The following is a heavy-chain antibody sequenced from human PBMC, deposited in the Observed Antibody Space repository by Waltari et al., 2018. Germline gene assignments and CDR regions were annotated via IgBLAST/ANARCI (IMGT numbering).Heavy chain of an antibody. Sequence: EVQLVESGGGLVKPGGSLRLSCAASGFTFSSYSMNCVRQARGKGLEWVSSISSSSSYIYYADSVKGRFTISRDNAKNSLYLQMNSLRAEDTAVYYCARDGVLWFREGYFDYWGQGTLVTVSS. D-gene: IGHD3-10*01. CDR2: ISSSSSYI. CDR1: GFTFSSYS. CDR3: ARDGVLWFREGYFDY. V-gene: IGHV3-21*01. J-gene: IGHJ4*02.